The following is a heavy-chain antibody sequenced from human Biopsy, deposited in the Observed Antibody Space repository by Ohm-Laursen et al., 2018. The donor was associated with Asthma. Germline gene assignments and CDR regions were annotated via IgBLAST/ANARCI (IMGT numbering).Heavy chain of an antibody. Sequence: SETLSLTCSMYGLSSSGYYWTWIRQPPGKGLEWIGESDHRGNTNINPTLKSQVTISKDKSANEFSLKMRSVTAADTAIYYCARGPEWSGLDIWGQGTTVTVSS. D-gene: IGHD3-3*01. J-gene: IGHJ6*02. V-gene: IGHV4-34*01. CDR1: GLSSSGYY. CDR2: SDHRGNT. CDR3: ARGPEWSGLDI.